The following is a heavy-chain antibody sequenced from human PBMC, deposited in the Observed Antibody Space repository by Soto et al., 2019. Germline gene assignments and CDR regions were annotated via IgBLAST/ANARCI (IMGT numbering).Heavy chain of an antibody. Sequence: LRLSCAASGFIFRTSWMSWVRQAPGKGLEWVASIGQDGGEKHYVDSVKGRFTISRDNAKTSLDLQMNSLGVEDTAIYYCATDDSLAYWGQGTLVTVSS. CDR2: IGQDGGEK. D-gene: IGHD5-18*01. CDR3: ATDDSLAY. V-gene: IGHV3-7*03. J-gene: IGHJ4*02. CDR1: GFIFRTSW.